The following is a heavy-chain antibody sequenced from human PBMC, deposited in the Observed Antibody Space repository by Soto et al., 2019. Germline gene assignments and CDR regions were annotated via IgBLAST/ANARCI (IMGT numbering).Heavy chain of an antibody. Sequence: QVQLVQSGAEVKKPGASVKVSCKASGYTFTSYGISWVRQAPGQGLEWMGWISAYNGNTNYAQQLQGRVTMTTDTSTTTAYMGLRSLSSDHPAAYYCALMKRLGYSTSLYYYGRDVWGQGTTVTGPS. CDR2: ISAYNGNT. CDR3: ALMKRLGYSTSLYYYGRDV. CDR1: GYTFTSYG. J-gene: IGHJ6*02. D-gene: IGHD6-13*01. V-gene: IGHV1-18*01.